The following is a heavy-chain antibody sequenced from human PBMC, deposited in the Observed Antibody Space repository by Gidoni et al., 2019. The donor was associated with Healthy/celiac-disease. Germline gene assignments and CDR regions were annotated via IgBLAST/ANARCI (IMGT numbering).Heavy chain of an antibody. J-gene: IGHJ4*02. D-gene: IGHD5-18*01. V-gene: IGHV3-23*01. CDR1: GFTFRRYA. CDR3: AKSRERSAMVTTPFDY. CDR2: IRCSGGST. Sequence: EVQLLASGGGLVQPGGSLRLSCAASGFTFRRYAMSWVRQAPGKGLEWVSAIRCSGGSTYYADSVKGRFTISRDNAKNTLYLQMNSLRAEDTAVYYCAKSRERSAMVTTPFDYWGQGTRVTVAS.